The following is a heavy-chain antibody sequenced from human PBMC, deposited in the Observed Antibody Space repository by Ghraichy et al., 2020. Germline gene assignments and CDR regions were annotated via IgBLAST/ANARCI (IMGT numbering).Heavy chain of an antibody. CDR3: ARVRGSGSDSEAEYFDY. CDR1: GGSISSGAYY. CDR2: IYYSGST. D-gene: IGHD2-21*02. Sequence: SETLSLTCSVSGGSISSGAYYWSWIRQHPGKGLEWIGYIYYSGSTYYNPSLKSRVTILVDTSKNQFSLKLTSVTAADTAVYYCARVRGSGSDSEAEYFDYWGQGTLVTVSS. V-gene: IGHV4-31*03. J-gene: IGHJ4*02.